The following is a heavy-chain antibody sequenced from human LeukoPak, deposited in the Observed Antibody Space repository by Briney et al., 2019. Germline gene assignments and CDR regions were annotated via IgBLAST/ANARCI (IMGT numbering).Heavy chain of an antibody. CDR3: ARYHCSSTSCYPDY. CDR2: IIPILGIA. CDR1: GYTFTSYG. V-gene: IGHV1-69*04. Sequence: SVKVSCKASGYTFTSYGISWVRQAPGQGLEWMGRIIPILGIANYAQKFQGRVTITADKSTSTAYMELSSLRSEDTAVYYCARYHCSSTSCYPDYWGQGTLVTASS. D-gene: IGHD2-2*01. J-gene: IGHJ4*02.